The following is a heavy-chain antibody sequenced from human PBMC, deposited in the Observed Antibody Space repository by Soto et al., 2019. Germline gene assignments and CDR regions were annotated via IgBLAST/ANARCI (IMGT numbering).Heavy chain of an antibody. CDR3: ARVQAMAQFDY. D-gene: IGHD5-18*01. Sequence: QVQLLQSGAEVKKPGASVKVSCKASGYTFTSYSISWVRQAPGQGLEWMGWISAYNGNTKYAQNLQGRVTMTTDTSTSTAYMELRSLRSDDTAVYYCARVQAMAQFDYWGQVTLVTVSS. CDR2: ISAYNGNT. J-gene: IGHJ4*02. V-gene: IGHV1-18*01. CDR1: GYTFTSYS.